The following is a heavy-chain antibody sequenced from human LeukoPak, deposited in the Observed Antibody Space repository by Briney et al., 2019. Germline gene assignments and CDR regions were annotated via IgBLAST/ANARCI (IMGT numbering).Heavy chain of an antibody. V-gene: IGHV4-4*02. CDR3: ARGYSYGSSFDY. J-gene: IGHJ4*02. Sequence: PSETLSLTCGVSGGSISNTNWWTWVRQPPGKGLEWIGYIYYSGSTNYNPSLKSRVTISVDTSKNQFSLKLSSVTAADTAVYYCARGYSYGSSFDYWGQGTLVTVSS. CDR1: GGSISNTNW. D-gene: IGHD5-18*01. CDR2: IYYSGST.